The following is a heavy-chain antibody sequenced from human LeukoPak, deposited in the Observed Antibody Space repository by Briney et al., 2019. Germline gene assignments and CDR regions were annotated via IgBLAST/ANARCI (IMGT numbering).Heavy chain of an antibody. CDR2: INHSGST. Sequence: SETLSLTCAVYGGSFSGYYWSWIRQPPGKGLEWIGEINHSGSTNYNPSLKSRVTISVDTSKNQSSLKLSSVTAADTAVYYCARGKPARGSGRSSFDYWGQGTLVTVSS. J-gene: IGHJ4*02. D-gene: IGHD3-10*01. CDR1: GGSFSGYY. CDR3: ARGKPARGSGRSSFDY. V-gene: IGHV4-34*01.